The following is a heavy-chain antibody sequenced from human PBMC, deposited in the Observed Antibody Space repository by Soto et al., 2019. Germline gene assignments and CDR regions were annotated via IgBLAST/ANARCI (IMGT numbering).Heavy chain of an antibody. J-gene: IGHJ4*02. CDR2: ITSSGSAT. V-gene: IGHV3-48*01. CDR1: GFTFSSYC. D-gene: IGHD5-12*01. CDR3: TRGYTGYAQAGLDS. Sequence: GGSLRLSCAASGFTFSSYCMNWVRQAPGKGLEWVSYITSSGSATYYADTVKGRFTISRDNAKNSLYLQMNSLRAEDTAVYYCTRGYTGYAQAGLDSWGQGTLVTVSS.